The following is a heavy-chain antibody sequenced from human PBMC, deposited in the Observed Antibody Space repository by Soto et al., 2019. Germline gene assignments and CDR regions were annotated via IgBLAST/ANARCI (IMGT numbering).Heavy chain of an antibody. D-gene: IGHD5-12*01. Sequence: QVQLRESGPGLVKPSQTRSLTCSVSGASVAGGSYYWSWVRQPPGKGLEWIGYITSRGRPFYNPSLTSRGTISADTAKNQLSLQLTSVTAADKAVYYCARDTYSGYDFGLWGQGTLVTVSS. CDR3: ARDTYSGYDFGL. CDR2: ITSRGRP. J-gene: IGHJ5*02. CDR1: GASVAGGSYY. V-gene: IGHV4-30-4*01.